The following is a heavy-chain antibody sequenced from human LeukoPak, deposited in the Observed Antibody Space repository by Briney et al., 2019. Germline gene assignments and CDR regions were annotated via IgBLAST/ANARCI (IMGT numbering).Heavy chain of an antibody. CDR2: MNPNSGNT. D-gene: IGHD3-22*01. CDR3: AVDYDSSDREAFDI. CDR1: GYTFTSYD. Sequence: ASVKVSCKASGYTFTSYDINWVRQATGQGLEWMGWMNPNSGNTGYAQKFQGRVTMTRNTSISTAYMELSSLRSEDTAVYYCAVDYDSSDREAFDIWGQGTMVTVSS. J-gene: IGHJ3*02. V-gene: IGHV1-8*01.